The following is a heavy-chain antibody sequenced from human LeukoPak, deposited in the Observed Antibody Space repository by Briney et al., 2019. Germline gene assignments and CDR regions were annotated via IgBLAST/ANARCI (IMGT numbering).Heavy chain of an antibody. CDR2: IYYSGST. Sequence: PSETLSLTCTVSGGSISSYYWSWIRQPPGKGLEWNGYIYYSGSTNYNPSLKSRVIISVDTSKNQFSLKLSPVTAADTAVYYCARVGVDYSGNIIKYYFDYWGQGTLVTVSS. J-gene: IGHJ4*02. V-gene: IGHV4-59*01. CDR1: GGSISSYY. D-gene: IGHD4-23*01. CDR3: ARVGVDYSGNIIKYYFDY.